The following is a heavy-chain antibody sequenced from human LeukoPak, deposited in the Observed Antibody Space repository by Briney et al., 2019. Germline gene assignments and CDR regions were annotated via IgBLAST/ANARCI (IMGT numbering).Heavy chain of an antibody. CDR2: ISDTSSTYI. CDR3: AXXRSNSRXXXY. J-gene: IGHJ4*01. Sequence: GGSLRLSCAASGFTFSSYSMNWVRQAPGKGLEWVSCISDTSSTYIYYADSVRGRFTISRGNAQNSLYLQMNSLRAEDTGVYYCAXXRSNSRXXXYWGXGXXVTX. CDR1: GFTFSSYS. D-gene: IGHD4-11*01. V-gene: IGHV3-21*01.